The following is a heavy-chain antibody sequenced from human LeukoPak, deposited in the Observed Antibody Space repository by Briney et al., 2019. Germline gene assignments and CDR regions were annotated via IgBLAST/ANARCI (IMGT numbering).Heavy chain of an antibody. V-gene: IGHV1-24*01. CDR3: ATEITMVRGVIITTDYFDY. CDR2: FDPEEGET. D-gene: IGHD3-10*01. CDR1: GYTLTELS. Sequence: ASVKVSCKVSGYTLTELSMHWVRQAPGKGLEWMGGFDPEEGETIYAQKFQGRVTMTEDTSTDTAYMELSSLRSEDTAVYYCATEITMVRGVIITTDYFDYWGQGTLVTVSS. J-gene: IGHJ4*02.